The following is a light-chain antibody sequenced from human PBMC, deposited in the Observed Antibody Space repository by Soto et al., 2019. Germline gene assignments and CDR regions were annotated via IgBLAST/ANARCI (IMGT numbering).Light chain of an antibody. CDR1: HSIGSW. CDR2: KAT. J-gene: IGKJ1*01. Sequence: DIQMTQSPSTVSASVGDGVTITCRASHSIGSWLAWYQQKPGSAPKLLIYKATNLQTGVPSRFSGSGSGTDFSLTINSLQPVDSATYYCQQYTGYSQWTFGPGTKVEIK. CDR3: QQYTGYSQWT. V-gene: IGKV1-5*03.